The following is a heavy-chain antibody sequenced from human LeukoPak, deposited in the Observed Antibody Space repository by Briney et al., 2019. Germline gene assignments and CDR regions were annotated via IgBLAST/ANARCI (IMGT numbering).Heavy chain of an antibody. V-gene: IGHV3-9*01. J-gene: IGHJ4*02. CDR1: GFIFDDYA. Sequence: PGGSLRLSCAASGFIFDDYAMHWVRQAPGKGLEWVSGISWNGGTIGYADSVKGRFTISRDNAKNSLYLQMNSLRGEDTALYYCAKDATPGYDSGWYGFFDYWGQGTLVTVSS. D-gene: IGHD6-19*01. CDR3: AKDATPGYDSGWYGFFDY. CDR2: ISWNGGTI.